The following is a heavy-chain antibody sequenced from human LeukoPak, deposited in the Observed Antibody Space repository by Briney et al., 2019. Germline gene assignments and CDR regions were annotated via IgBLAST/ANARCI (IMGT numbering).Heavy chain of an antibody. V-gene: IGHV3-48*04. CDR3: AREKGGYSYGIDY. CDR1: GFTFSSYS. D-gene: IGHD5-18*01. Sequence: PGGSLRLSCAASGFTFSSYSMNWVRQAPGKGLEWVSYISSSSSTIYYADSVKGRFTISRDNAKNSLYLQMNSLRAEDTAVYYCAREKGGYSYGIDYWGQGTLVTVSS. CDR2: ISSSSSTI. J-gene: IGHJ4*02.